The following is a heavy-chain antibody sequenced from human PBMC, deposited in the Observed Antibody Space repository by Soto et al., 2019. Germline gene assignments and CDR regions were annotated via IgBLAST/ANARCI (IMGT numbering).Heavy chain of an antibody. CDR2: LSSSGNQI. Sequence: QVQLVESGGGLVQPGGSLRLSCAASGFTFGDYEMSWIRQAAGKGPEWVSFLSSSGNQIYYADSVTGRFSISRDNAENSLSLQLERLRLDDTATDFCARSSGCYAADAFDMGGQGTMVADSA. CDR1: GFTFGDYE. D-gene: IGHD2-2*01. J-gene: IGHJ3*02. V-gene: IGHV3-11*01. CDR3: ARSSGCYAADAFDM.